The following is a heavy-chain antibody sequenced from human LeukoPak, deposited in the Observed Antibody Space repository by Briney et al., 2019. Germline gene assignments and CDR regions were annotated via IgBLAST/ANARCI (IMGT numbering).Heavy chain of an antibody. D-gene: IGHD1-7*01. CDR1: GFTFSSYE. CDR2: ISSSGSTI. V-gene: IGHV3-48*03. Sequence: GGSLRLSCAASGFTFSSYEMNWVRQAPGKGLEWVSYISSSGSTIYYADSVKGRFTISRDNAKNSLYLQMNSLRAEDTAVYYCARGLNWKYGWIDPWGQGTLVTVSS. CDR3: ARGLNWKYGWIDP. J-gene: IGHJ5*02.